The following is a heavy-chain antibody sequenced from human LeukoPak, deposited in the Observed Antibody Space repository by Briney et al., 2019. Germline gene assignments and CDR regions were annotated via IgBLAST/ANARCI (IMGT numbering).Heavy chain of an antibody. V-gene: IGHV3-23*01. CDR2: ISGNGGST. D-gene: IGHD6-19*01. J-gene: IGHJ5*02. Sequence: GGSLRLSCAASGFTFSSYAMSWVRQAPGKGLEWVSGISGNGGSTYYADSVKGRFTISRDNSKNTLYLQMSSLRAEDTAVYYCARGADSSGWQWWWFDPWGQGTLVTVSS. CDR3: ARGADSSGWQWWWFDP. CDR1: GFTFSSYA.